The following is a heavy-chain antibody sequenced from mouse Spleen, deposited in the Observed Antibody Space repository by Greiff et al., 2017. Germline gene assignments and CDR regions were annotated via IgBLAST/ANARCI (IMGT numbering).Heavy chain of an antibody. D-gene: IGHD4-1*01. J-gene: IGHJ1*03. Sequence: EVILVEPGGGLVKPGGSLKLSCEASGFTFSDYGMHWVRQAPEKGLEWIAYINRGGRTIHYAEKVEGRLTISRDSAKNTLFLQMTSLKYEDTAMYYCVSLPETGWYFDVWGTGTTVTVSS. CDR1: GFTFSDYG. CDR2: INRGGRTI. CDR3: VSLPETGWYFDV. V-gene: IGHV5-17*01.